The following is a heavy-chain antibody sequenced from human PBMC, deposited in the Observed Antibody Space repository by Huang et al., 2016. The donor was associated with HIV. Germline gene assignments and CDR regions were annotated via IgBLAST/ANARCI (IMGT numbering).Heavy chain of an antibody. V-gene: IGHV4-39*01. D-gene: IGHD3-10*01. Sequence: QLQLQESGPGLVKPSETLSLTCTVSGGSVSSTNYYWGWIRHPPGKGLEWIGTIYYTGSTYYNPSLKGRVTMSVDTSKNQFCLKVTSVTAADTALYYCARPPGSGILGGWFDPWGQGALVTVSS. CDR1: GGSVSSTNYY. CDR3: ARPPGSGILGGWFDP. J-gene: IGHJ5*02. CDR2: IYYTGST.